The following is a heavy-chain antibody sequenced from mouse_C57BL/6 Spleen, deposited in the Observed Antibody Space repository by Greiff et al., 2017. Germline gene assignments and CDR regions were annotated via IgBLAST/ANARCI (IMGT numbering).Heavy chain of an antibody. CDR1: GFSFNTYA. CDR3: VSATVVATGSFDV. D-gene: IGHD1-1*01. J-gene: IGHJ1*03. V-gene: IGHV10-1*01. Sequence: EVHLVESGGGLVQPTGSLKLSCAASGFSFNTYAMNWVRQAPGKGLEWVARIRSKSNNYATYYADSVKDRFTISRDDSESMLYLQMNNLKTEDTAIYYCVSATVVATGSFDVWGTGTTVTVSS. CDR2: IRSKSNNYAT.